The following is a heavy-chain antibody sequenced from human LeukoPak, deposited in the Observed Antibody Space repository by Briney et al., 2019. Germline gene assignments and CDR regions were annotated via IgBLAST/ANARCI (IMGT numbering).Heavy chain of an antibody. V-gene: IGHV3-11*05. D-gene: IGHD3-16*01. CDR2: ISSSSSYT. Sequence: GGSLRLSCAASGFTFSSYAMSWVRQAPGKGLEWVSYISSSSSYTNYADSVKGRFTISRDNAKNSLYLQMNSLRAEDTAVYYCARDLGLGWFDPWGQGTLVTVSS. CDR3: ARDLGLGWFDP. CDR1: GFTFSSYA. J-gene: IGHJ5*02.